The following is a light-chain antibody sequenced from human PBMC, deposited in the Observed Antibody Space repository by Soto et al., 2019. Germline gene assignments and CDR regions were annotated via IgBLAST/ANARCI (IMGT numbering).Light chain of an antibody. Sequence: DIQMTQSPSSLSASVGDRVTITCQTSQGIANYLNWYQQTPGKAPKLLIYDASHLEAGVPSRFSGSGSGTHFTFTISSLQPEDIATYYCQQYDSLPLTCGQGTRLEIK. CDR2: DAS. CDR1: QGIANY. V-gene: IGKV1-33*01. J-gene: IGKJ5*01. CDR3: QQYDSLPLT.